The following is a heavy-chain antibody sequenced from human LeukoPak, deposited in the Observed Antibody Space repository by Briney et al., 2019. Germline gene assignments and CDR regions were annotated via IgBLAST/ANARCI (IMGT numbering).Heavy chain of an antibody. CDR3: AKGQWLALDY. V-gene: IGHV3-23*01. CDR2: ISSSGAST. J-gene: IGHJ4*02. D-gene: IGHD6-19*01. Sequence: SGGSLRLSCAASGFTFSSYAMSWVRQAPGKGLEWVSAISSSGASTYYADSVKGRFTISRDNSKNTLYLQMNSLRAEDTAVYYCAKGQWLALDYWGQGTLVTVFS. CDR1: GFTFSSYA.